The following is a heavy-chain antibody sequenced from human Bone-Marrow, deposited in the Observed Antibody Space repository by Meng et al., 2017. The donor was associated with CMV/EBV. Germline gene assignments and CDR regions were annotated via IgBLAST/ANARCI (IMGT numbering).Heavy chain of an antibody. CDR1: GGSISSGDYY. D-gene: IGHD3-10*01. Sequence: LRLSCTVSGGSISSGDYYWSWIRQPPGKGLEWIGYIYYSGSTYYNPSLKSRVTISVDTSKNQFSLKLSSVTAADTAVYYCARTVGFGEILFGWFDPWGQGTLVTVSS. CDR2: IYYSGST. J-gene: IGHJ5*02. V-gene: IGHV4-30-4*08. CDR3: ARTVGFGEILFGWFDP.